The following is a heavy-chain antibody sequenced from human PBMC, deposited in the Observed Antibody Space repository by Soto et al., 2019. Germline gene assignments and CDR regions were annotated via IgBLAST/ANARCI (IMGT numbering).Heavy chain of an antibody. D-gene: IGHD3-10*01. CDR3: ARVLRGVVNWFAP. Sequence: HLVQSGPEVKKPGASVTVSCKTSGDTFTNFGLSWVRQAPAQGLEWMGWIATYNSNKNYAQKFQGRPTLTPDTSTSTGYMELKSLEYDDTAVYYCARVLRGVVNWFAPWGKGTLVTVSS. CDR2: IATYNSNK. V-gene: IGHV1-18*01. J-gene: IGHJ5*02. CDR1: GDTFTNFG.